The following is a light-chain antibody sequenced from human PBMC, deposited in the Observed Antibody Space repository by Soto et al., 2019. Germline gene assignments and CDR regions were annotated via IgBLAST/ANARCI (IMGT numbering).Light chain of an antibody. V-gene: IGKV1-39*01. CDR3: QQSYSTPT. Sequence: DIQMTQPPSSLSASVGDRVTITCRASQSISIYLNWYQQKPGKAPKRLIYAASSLQSGVPSRFSGSGSGTDFTLTISSLQPEDFATYYCQQSYSTPTFGQGTKLEIK. CDR1: QSISIY. CDR2: AAS. J-gene: IGKJ2*01.